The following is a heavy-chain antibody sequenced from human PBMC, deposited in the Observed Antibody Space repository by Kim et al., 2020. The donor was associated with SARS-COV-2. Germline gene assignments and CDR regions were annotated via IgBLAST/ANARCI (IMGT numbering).Heavy chain of an antibody. CDR1: GFTFSSYW. J-gene: IGHJ4*02. Sequence: GGSLRLSCAVSGFTFSSYWMSWVRQAPGKGLEWLANIKQDGSETNYVDSVEGRFTISRDNAKNSLYLQMDSLRVEDTAVYYCGRGRIEKSGYRDVDQWGQGTLVTVSS. CDR2: IKQDGSET. V-gene: IGHV3-7*01. D-gene: IGHD3-22*01. CDR3: GRGRIEKSGYRDVDQ.